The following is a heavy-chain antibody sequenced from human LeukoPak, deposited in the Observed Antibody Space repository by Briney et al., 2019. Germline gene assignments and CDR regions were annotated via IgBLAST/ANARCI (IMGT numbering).Heavy chain of an antibody. V-gene: IGHV3-48*03. CDR3: AREGYSSSWHAFDY. J-gene: IGHJ4*02. CDR1: GFTFSSYE. CDR2: ISSSSSTI. Sequence: PGGSLRLSCAASGFTFSSYEMNWVRQAPGKGLEWVSYISSSSSTIYYADSVKGRFTISRDNAKNSLYLQMNSLRAEDTAVYYCAREGYSSSWHAFDYWGQGTLVTVSS. D-gene: IGHD6-13*01.